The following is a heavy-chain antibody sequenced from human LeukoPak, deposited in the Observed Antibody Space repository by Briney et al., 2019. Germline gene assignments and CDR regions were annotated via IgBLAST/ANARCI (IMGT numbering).Heavy chain of an antibody. CDR1: GFTFSIYG. V-gene: IGHV3-30*18. J-gene: IGHJ6*04. Sequence: GGSLRLSCAASGFTFSIYGMHWVRRATGKGVEWVADMSYDGSNKYYADSVKGRFTISRDNSKSTLYLQMNSLRAEDTAVYYCAKEITPYYFYGMDVWGKGTTVTVSS. D-gene: IGHD4-23*01. CDR3: AKEITPYYFYGMDV. CDR2: MSYDGSNK.